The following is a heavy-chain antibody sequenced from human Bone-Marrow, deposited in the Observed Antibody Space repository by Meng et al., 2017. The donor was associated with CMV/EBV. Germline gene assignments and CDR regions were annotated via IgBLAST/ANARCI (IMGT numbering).Heavy chain of an antibody. J-gene: IGHJ4*02. CDR3: ARNMTTILVFDY. V-gene: IGHV3-21*01. CDR1: GFTFSSYS. CDR2: ISSSSSYI. D-gene: IGHD5-24*01. Sequence: GGSLRLSCAASGFTFSSYSMNWVRQAPGKGLEWVSSISSSSSYIYYADSVKGRFTISRDNAKNSLYLQMNSLRAEDTAVYHCARNMTTILVFDYWGQGTLVTVSS.